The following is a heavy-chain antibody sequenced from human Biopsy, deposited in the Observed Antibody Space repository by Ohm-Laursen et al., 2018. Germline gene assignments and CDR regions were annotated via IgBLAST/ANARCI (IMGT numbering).Heavy chain of an antibody. D-gene: IGHD3-22*01. CDR3: ARDRGYYSDRTVPGYCEL. V-gene: IGHV4-59*01. J-gene: IGHJ2*01. CDR1: GDSISSYY. CDR2: VYYTGST. Sequence: SETLSLTCTVSGDSISSYYWSWIRQPPGKGLQWIGYVYYTGSTDYNPSLQSRVTISVDTSKNHFSLRLRSVTPADTAIYYCARDRGYYSDRTVPGYCELWGRGTLVTVSS.